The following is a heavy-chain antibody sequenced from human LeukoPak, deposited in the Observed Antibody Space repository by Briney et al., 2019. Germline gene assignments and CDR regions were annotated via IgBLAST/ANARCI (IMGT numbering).Heavy chain of an antibody. CDR3: ARGPAVLRFLEWLTGMDV. V-gene: IGHV1-8*02. CDR2: MNPNSGNT. J-gene: IGHJ6*02. Sequence: GASVKVSCKASGYTFTSYGISWVRQATGQGLEWMGWMNPNSGNTGYAQKFQGRVTMTRNTSISTAYMELSSLRSEDTAVYYCARGPAVLRFLEWLTGMDVWGQGTTVTVSS. D-gene: IGHD3-3*01. CDR1: GYTFTSYG.